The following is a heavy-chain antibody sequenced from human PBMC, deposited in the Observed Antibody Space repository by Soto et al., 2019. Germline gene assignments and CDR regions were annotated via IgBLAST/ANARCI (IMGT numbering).Heavy chain of an antibody. V-gene: IGHV1-69*13. CDR2: IIPMFGTA. D-gene: IGHD3-22*01. Sequence: ASVKVSCKASGDTFSSYATNWVRQAPGQGLEWMGGIIPMFGTANYAQKFKGRVTITAGESTSTVYMELSSLRSEDTAVYYCARVGPAHYYDSSGYYSPLDYWGQGTLVTV. CDR3: ARVGPAHYYDSSGYYSPLDY. CDR1: GDTFSSYA. J-gene: IGHJ4*02.